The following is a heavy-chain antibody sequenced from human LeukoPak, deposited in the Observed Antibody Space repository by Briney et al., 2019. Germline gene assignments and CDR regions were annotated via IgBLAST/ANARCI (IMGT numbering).Heavy chain of an antibody. D-gene: IGHD5-24*01. CDR3: TRGEIDGPDFDQ. V-gene: IGHV1-2*02. Sequence: ASVKVSCKASGYILTAYYMHWVRQAPGQGPEWMGWINGNSGGTNYARKFRGRVTMTRDTSITTAYMEVSGLRSDDTAVYFCTRGEIDGPDFDQWGQGTLVTVSS. CDR2: INGNSGGT. J-gene: IGHJ4*02. CDR1: GYILTAYY.